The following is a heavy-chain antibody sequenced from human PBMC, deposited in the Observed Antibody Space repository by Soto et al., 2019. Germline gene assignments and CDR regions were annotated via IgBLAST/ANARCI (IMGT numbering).Heavy chain of an antibody. J-gene: IGHJ4*02. D-gene: IGHD5-18*01. CDR3: ARQNRDTPMVPFHV. CDR1: RGTFNRYA. CDR2: LVPQFGTP. V-gene: IGHV1-69*01. Sequence: QVQLVQSGAEVKKPGSSVKVSCLASRGTFNRYAINWVRQAPGHGLEWLGALVPQFGTPNYAQKFQDRVTMVADESTNTTSMELRGLTSDDTAVYYCARQNRDTPMVPFHVWGQGTLVTVSS.